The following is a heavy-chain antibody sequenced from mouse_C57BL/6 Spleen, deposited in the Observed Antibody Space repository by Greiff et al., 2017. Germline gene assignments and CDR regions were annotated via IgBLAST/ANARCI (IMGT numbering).Heavy chain of an antibody. V-gene: IGHV3-6*01. CDR1: GYSFTSGYY. Sequence: VQLQQSGPGLVKPSQSLSLTCSVTGYSFTSGYYWNWIRQFPGNQLEWMGYISYDGSNNYNPSLKNRISITRDTSKNQCFLKLNSVTTEDTATYYCARDGLAMDYWGQGTSVTVSS. CDR3: ARDGLAMDY. CDR2: ISYDGSN. J-gene: IGHJ4*01.